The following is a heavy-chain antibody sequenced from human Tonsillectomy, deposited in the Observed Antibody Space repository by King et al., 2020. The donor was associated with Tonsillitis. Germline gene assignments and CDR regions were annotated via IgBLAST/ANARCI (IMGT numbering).Heavy chain of an antibody. J-gene: IGHJ4*02. CDR2: IYYSGST. CDR3: ASSLGSGWAIDY. V-gene: IGHV4-59*01. CDR1: GGSISSYY. Sequence: QLQESGPGLVKPSETLSLTCTVSGGSISSYYWSWIRQPPGKGLEWIGYIYYSGSTNYNPSLKSRVTISVDTSKNQFSLKLSSVTAADTAVYYCASSLGSGWAIDYWGQGTLVTVSS. D-gene: IGHD6-19*01.